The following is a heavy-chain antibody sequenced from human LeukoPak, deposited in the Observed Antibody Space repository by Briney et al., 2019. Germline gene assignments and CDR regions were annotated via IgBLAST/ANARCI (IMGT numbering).Heavy chain of an antibody. D-gene: IGHD3-22*01. CDR3: ARGLLGYYDSSGNFDY. J-gene: IGHJ4*02. Sequence: ASVKVSCKASGYTFTSYGISWVRQAPGQGLEWMGWISAYNGNTNYAQKLQGRVTMTTDTSTSTAYMELRSLRSDDTAVYYCARGLLGYYDSSGNFDYWGQGTLVTVSS. CDR2: ISAYNGNT. V-gene: IGHV1-18*01. CDR1: GYTFTSYG.